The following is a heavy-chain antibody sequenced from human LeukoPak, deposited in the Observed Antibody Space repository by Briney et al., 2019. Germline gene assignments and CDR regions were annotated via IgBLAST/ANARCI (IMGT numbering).Heavy chain of an antibody. V-gene: IGHV3-9*01. CDR1: GFSFDDYA. Sequence: GGSLRLSCAASGFSFDDYAMHWVRQAPGKGLEWVSAISWNGNSIVYADSVKGRFTISRDNSKNTLYLQMNSLRAEDTAVYYCARDVSDIVVVPAAMYYYYGMDVWGQGTTVTVSS. CDR3: ARDVSDIVVVPAAMYYYYGMDV. D-gene: IGHD2-2*01. CDR2: ISWNGNSI. J-gene: IGHJ6*02.